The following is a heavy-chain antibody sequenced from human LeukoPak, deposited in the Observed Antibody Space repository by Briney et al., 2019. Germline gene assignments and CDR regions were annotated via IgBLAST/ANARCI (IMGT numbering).Heavy chain of an antibody. J-gene: IGHJ4*02. Sequence: ASVKVSCKASGGTFSSYAISWVRQAPGQGLEWMGGIIPIFGTANYAQKFQGRVTITADESTSTAYMELSSLRSEDTAVYYCARDLDSYGYEDYWGQGTLVTVSS. CDR3: ARDLDSYGYEDY. CDR1: GGTFSSYA. CDR2: IIPIFGTA. D-gene: IGHD5-18*01. V-gene: IGHV1-69*01.